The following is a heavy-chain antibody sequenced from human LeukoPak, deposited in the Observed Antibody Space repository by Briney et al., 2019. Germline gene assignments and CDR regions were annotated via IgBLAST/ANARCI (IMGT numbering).Heavy chain of an antibody. V-gene: IGHV3-23*01. CDR3: AKRIAAPGPSFDW. CDR1: GFTFSDHY. CDR2: ISGSGGST. J-gene: IGHJ4*02. Sequence: PGGSLRLSCAASGFTFSDHYMRWLRQAPGKGLEWVSAISGSGGSTYYADSVKGRFTISRDNSKNTLYLQMNSLRAEDTAVYYCAKRIAAPGPSFDWWGQGTLVTVSS. D-gene: IGHD6-13*01.